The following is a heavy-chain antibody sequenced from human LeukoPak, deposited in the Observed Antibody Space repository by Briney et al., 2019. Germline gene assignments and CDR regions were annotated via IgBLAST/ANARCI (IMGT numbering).Heavy chain of an antibody. V-gene: IGHV3-48*03. D-gene: IGHD3-22*01. CDR2: ISSSGSTI. CDR3: ARLYYYDSSFYHR. CDR1: GFTFSSYE. Sequence: GGSLRLSCAASGFTFSSYEMNWVRQAPGKGLEWVSYISSSGSTIYYADSVKGRFTISRDNSKNTLYLQINSLRAEDTALYYCARLYYYDSSFYHRWGQGTLVTVSS. J-gene: IGHJ1*01.